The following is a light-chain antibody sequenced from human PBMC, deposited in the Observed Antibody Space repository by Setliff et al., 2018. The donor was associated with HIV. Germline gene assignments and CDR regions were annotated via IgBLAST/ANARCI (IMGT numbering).Light chain of an antibody. CDR1: SSDVGGYNY. Sequence: LTQPASVSGSPGQSITISCTGTSSDVGGYNYVSWYQQHPGKAPKLIIYEVRNRPSGISNRFSGSKSGNTASLTISGLQAEDEADYYCSSYASTNTLPFGTGTKVTVL. V-gene: IGLV2-14*01. J-gene: IGLJ1*01. CDR3: SSYASTNTLP. CDR2: EVR.